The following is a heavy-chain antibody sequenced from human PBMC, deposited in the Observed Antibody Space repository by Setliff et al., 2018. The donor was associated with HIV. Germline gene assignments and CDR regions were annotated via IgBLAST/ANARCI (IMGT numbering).Heavy chain of an antibody. CDR3: AKSFNSGPTNWNIDV. V-gene: IGHV3-30*02. Sequence: PGESLTISCAVSGLTFSRYGFHWVRQVPGKGLDWVTFIQYDESNKYYGDSVRGRFTISRDNSKNTLYLQMNSLRSEDTAVYFCAKSFNSGPTNWNIDVWGTGTTVTVS. J-gene: IGHJ6*03. CDR1: GLTFSRYG. CDR2: IQYDESNK. D-gene: IGHD1-20*01.